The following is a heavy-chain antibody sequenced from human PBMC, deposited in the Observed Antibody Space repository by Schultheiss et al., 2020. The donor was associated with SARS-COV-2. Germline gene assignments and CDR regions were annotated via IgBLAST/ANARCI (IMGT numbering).Heavy chain of an antibody. J-gene: IGHJ6*02. CDR3: AKDPLAYYYGMDV. V-gene: IGHV3-30*04. CDR1: GFTFSSYA. Sequence: GGSLRLSCAASGFTFSSYAIHWVRQAPGKGLEWVAVIWYDGSNKYYADSVKGRFTISRDNSKNTLYLQMNSLRAEDTAVYYCAKDPLAYYYGMDVWGQGTTVTVSS. CDR2: IWYDGSNK.